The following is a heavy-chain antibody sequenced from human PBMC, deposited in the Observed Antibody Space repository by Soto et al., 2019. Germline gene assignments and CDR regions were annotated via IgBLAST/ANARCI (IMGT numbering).Heavy chain of an antibody. CDR3: ARDFSRHNWNHDAFDI. CDR1: GGTFRNLA. V-gene: IGHV1-69*13. CDR2: IIPIVGTA. Sequence: SVKVSCKAXGGTFRNLAISWVRQAPGQGXEWMXGIIPIVGTANYAQKFQGRVTITADESTSTAYMELSSLRSEDTAVYYCARDFSRHNWNHDAFDIWGQGTMVTVSS. D-gene: IGHD1-20*01. J-gene: IGHJ3*02.